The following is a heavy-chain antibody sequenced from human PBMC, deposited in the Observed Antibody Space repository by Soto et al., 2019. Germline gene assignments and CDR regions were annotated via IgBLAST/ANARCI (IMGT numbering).Heavy chain of an antibody. V-gene: IGHV4-30-4*01. J-gene: IGHJ2*01. Sequence: QVQLQESRRGLVKPSQTLSLTCTVSGGSISSGDYYWTWIRQPPGKGLEWIGYIYYSGSTYYNPSLKSRVTISVDTSKNQFSLKLSSVTAADTAVYYCARGLAAADDWYFDLWGRGTLVTVSS. CDR3: ARGLAAADDWYFDL. CDR1: GGSISSGDYY. D-gene: IGHD6-13*01. CDR2: IYYSGST.